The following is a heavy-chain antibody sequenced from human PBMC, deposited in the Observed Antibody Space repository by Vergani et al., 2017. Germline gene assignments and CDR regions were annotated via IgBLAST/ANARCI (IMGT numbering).Heavy chain of an antibody. V-gene: IGHV3-7*03. CDR3: ARGGAYFSDPFYY. CDR1: GFTLSRYW. Sequence: EVQLVESGGGLVQPGGSLRLSCAASGFTLSRYWMTWVRQAPGKGLQWVAYIKQDGVEKFYVDSVKGRFTISRDNAKNSLYLQMNTLTVEDTAVYYCARGGAYFSDPFYYLGQGTLVTVSS. CDR2: IKQDGVEK. J-gene: IGHJ4*02. D-gene: IGHD2/OR15-2a*01.